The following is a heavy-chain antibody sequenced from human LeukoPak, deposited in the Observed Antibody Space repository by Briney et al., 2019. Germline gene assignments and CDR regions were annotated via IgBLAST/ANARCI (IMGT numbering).Heavy chain of an antibody. CDR1: GDSINNSPYY. CDR3: TRHARVVPATGVDV. Sequence: SETLSLTCTVSGDSINNSPYYWAWIRQPPGKGLEWIGSIYYSRTTYYNPSLKSRVTISVDTPKNEVSLKVPSVTAADTAIYYCTRHARVVPATGVDVWGQGTTVTVSS. D-gene: IGHD2-2*01. V-gene: IGHV4-39*01. J-gene: IGHJ6*02. CDR2: IYYSRTT.